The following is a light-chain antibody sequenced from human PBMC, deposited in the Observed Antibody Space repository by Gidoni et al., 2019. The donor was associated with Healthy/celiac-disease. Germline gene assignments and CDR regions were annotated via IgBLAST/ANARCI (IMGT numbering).Light chain of an antibody. CDR3: QKYNSAPQ. V-gene: IGKV1-27*01. J-gene: IGKJ1*01. Sequence: EIQMTQSPSSLPASGGDRVTITCRASQGNSNYLAWYQQKPGKVTKLLIYAASTLQSGVTSRFSGSGSGTDFTLTISSLQPEDVATYYCQKYNSAPQFGQGTKVEIK. CDR1: QGNSNY. CDR2: AAS.